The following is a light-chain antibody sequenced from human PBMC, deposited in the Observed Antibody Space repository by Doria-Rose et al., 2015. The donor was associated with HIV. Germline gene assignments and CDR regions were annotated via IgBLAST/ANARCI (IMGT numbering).Light chain of an antibody. J-gene: IGKJ1*01. V-gene: IGKV3-20*01. CDR3: HQYGTSWT. CDR2: DGS. CDR1: QSFSSTY. Sequence: TQSPGTLSLSPGERATLSCRASQSFSSTYLAWYQQKPGQAPSLLIYDGSTRATGIPDRCSASGSGTDFTLTINRLEPEDFALYYRHQYGTSWTFGQGTKVEI.